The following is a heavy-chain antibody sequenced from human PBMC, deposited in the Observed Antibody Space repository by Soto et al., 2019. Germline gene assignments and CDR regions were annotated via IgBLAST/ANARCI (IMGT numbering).Heavy chain of an antibody. CDR2: ISYDGSNK. D-gene: IGHD2-15*01. CDR3: ATFGYCSGGSCYLDY. J-gene: IGHJ4*02. Sequence: QVQLVESGGGVVQPGRSLRLSCAASGFTFSSYGMHWVRQAPGKGLEWVAVISYDGSNKYYADSGKGRFTISRDNSKNALYLQMNSLSAEDTAVYYCATFGYCSGGSCYLDYWGQRTLVTVSS. CDR1: GFTFSSYG. V-gene: IGHV3-30*03.